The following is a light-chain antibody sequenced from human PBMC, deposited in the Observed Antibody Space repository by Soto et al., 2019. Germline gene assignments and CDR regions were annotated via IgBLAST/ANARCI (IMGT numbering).Light chain of an antibody. V-gene: IGLV1-47*01. CDR2: RNN. Sequence: QSVLTQPPSASGTPGQRVTISCSGSSYNIGSFYVYWYQQLPGTAPKLLIYRNNERPSGVPDRFSGSKSGTSASLAISGLRSEDEADYYCAAWDDSLSVLFGGGTKLTVL. CDR3: AAWDDSLSVL. J-gene: IGLJ2*01. CDR1: SYNIGSFY.